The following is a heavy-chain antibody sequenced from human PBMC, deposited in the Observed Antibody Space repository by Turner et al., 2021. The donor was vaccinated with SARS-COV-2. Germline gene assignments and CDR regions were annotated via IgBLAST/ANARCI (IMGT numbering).Heavy chain of an antibody. CDR3: ARDGGDPPRYFQH. J-gene: IGHJ1*01. CDR1: GGSISSSSYY. CDR2: IYYSGST. D-gene: IGHD2-21*02. V-gene: IGHV4-39*02. Sequence: QLQLQESGPGLVKPSETLSLTCTVSGGSISSSSYYRGWIRQPPGKGLEWIGSIYYSGSTYYNPSLKSRVTISVDTSKNQFSLKLSSVTAADTAVYYCARDGGDPPRYFQHWGQGTLVTVSS.